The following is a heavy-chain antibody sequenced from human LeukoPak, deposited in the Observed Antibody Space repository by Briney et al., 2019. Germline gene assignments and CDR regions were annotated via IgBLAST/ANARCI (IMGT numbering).Heavy chain of an antibody. CDR2: ITSSSSYI. Sequence: GGSLRLSCAASGFTFSSYSMDWVRQAPGKGLEWVSSITSSSSYIYYADSVKGRFTISRDNAKNSLYLQMNSLRAEDTAVYYCAREMLAAVAAQSWGQGTLVTVSS. V-gene: IGHV3-21*01. J-gene: IGHJ5*02. CDR1: GFTFSSYS. CDR3: AREMLAAVAAQS. D-gene: IGHD6-19*01.